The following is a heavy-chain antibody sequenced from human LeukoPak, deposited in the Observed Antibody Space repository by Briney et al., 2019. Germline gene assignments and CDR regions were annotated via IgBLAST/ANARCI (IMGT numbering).Heavy chain of an antibody. J-gene: IGHJ4*02. V-gene: IGHV1-2*04. Sequence: ASVTVSCTASGYTFTGYYMHWVRQAPGQGLEWMGWINPNSGGTNYAQKFQGWVTMTRDTSISTAYMELSRLRSDDTAVYYCARSSIAVAGTGDYWGRGTLVTVSS. CDR2: INPNSGGT. CDR3: ARSSIAVAGTGDY. CDR1: GYTFTGYY. D-gene: IGHD6-19*01.